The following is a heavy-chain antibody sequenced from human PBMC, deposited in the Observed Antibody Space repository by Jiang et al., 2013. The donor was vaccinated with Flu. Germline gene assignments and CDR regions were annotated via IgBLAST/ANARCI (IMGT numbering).Heavy chain of an antibody. CDR2: ISSSGSTI. Sequence: VQLLESGGGLVQPGGSLRLSCAASGFTFSSYEMNWVRQAPGKGLEWVSYISSSGSTIYYADSVKGRFTISRDNAKNSLYLQMNSLRAEDTAVYYCARDQLLWFGEIYGMDVWGKGTTVTVSS. CDR3: ARDQLLWFGEIYGMDV. V-gene: IGHV3-48*03. D-gene: IGHD3-10*01. J-gene: IGHJ6*04. CDR1: GFTFSSYE.